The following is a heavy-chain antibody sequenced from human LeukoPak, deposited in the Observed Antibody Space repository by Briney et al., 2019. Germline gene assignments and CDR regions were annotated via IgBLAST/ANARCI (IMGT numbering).Heavy chain of an antibody. CDR1: KFTFSSYW. CDR3: AKDLPELVVVITNEYYFDY. CDR2: INPDGSTT. V-gene: IGHV3-74*01. D-gene: IGHD3-22*01. J-gene: IGHJ4*02. Sequence: PGGSLRLSCAASKFTFSSYWMHWVRQAPGKGLVWVSRINPDGSTTNYADSVKGRFTISRDNAKNTLYLQMNSLRAEDTAVYYCAKDLPELVVVITNEYYFDYWGQGTLVTVSS.